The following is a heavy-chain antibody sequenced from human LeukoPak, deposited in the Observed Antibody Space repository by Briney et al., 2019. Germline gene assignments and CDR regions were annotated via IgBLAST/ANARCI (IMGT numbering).Heavy chain of an antibody. V-gene: IGHV3-7*01. Sequence: GGSLRLSCVASGFTFSSYWMSWVRQAPGKGLEWVANIKQDGSVKNYVDSVKGRFTISRDNAKNSLFLQMDSLRAEDSAVYYCARLVWASATTGFDYWGQEPWSPSPQ. J-gene: IGHJ4*01. CDR2: IKQDGSVK. D-gene: IGHD5-12*01. CDR1: GFTFSSYW. CDR3: ARLVWASATTGFDY.